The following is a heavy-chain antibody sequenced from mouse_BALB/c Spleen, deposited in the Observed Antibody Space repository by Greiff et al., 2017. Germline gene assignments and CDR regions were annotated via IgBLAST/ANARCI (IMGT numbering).Heavy chain of an antibody. D-gene: IGHD1-1*01. CDR3: ARSYYGSDAMDY. J-gene: IGHJ4*01. Sequence: EVHLVESGGGLVQPGGSRKLSCAASGFTFSDYGMAWVRQAPGKGPEWVAFISNLAYSIYYADTVTGRFTISRENAKNTLYLEMSSLRSEDTAMYYCARSYYGSDAMDYWGQGTSVTVSS. V-gene: IGHV5-15*02. CDR1: GFTFSDYG. CDR2: ISNLAYSI.